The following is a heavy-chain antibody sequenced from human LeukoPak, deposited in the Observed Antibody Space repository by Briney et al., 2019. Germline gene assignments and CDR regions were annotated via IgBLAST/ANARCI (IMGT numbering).Heavy chain of an antibody. D-gene: IGHD3-9*01. J-gene: IGHJ4*02. CDR3: ARAPLRYFDWRFDY. CDR2: IWYDGSNK. Sequence: GGPLRLSCAASGFTFSSYGMHWVRQAPGKGLERVAVIWYDGSNKYYADSVKGRFTISRDNSKNTLYLQMNSLRAEDTAVYYCARAPLRYFDWRFDYWGQGTLVTVSS. V-gene: IGHV3-33*01. CDR1: GFTFSSYG.